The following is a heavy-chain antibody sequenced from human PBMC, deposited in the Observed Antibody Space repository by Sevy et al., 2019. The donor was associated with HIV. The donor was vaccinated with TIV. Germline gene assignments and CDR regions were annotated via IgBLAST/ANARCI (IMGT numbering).Heavy chain of an antibody. CDR1: GFTVSSNY. J-gene: IGHJ4*02. Sequence: GGSLRLSCAASGFTVSSNYMSWVRQAPGKGLEWVSVIYSGGSTYYADSVKGRFTISRDNSKSTLYLQINSLRAEDTAVYYCAREKHYYDSSGYYFYFDYWGQGTLVTVSS. D-gene: IGHD3-22*01. CDR3: AREKHYYDSSGYYFYFDY. CDR2: IYSGGST. V-gene: IGHV3-53*01.